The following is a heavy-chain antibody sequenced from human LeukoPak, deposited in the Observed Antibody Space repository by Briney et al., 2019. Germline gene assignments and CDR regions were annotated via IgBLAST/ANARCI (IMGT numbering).Heavy chain of an antibody. D-gene: IGHD6-19*01. CDR3: ARRGRYSSDLAYYYGMDV. CDR2: INHSGST. CDR1: GGSFSGYY. Sequence: SETLSLTCAVYGGSFSGYYWSWIRQPPGKGLEWIGEINHSGSTNYNPSLKSRVTISVDTSKNQFSLKLSSVTAADTAVYYCARRGRYSSDLAYYYGMDVWGQGTTVTVSS. V-gene: IGHV4-34*01. J-gene: IGHJ6*02.